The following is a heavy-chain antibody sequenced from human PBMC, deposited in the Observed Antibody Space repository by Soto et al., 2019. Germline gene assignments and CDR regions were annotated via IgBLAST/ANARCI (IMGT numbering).Heavy chain of an antibody. CDR3: ARLSPYVSSAYPLHY. Sequence: SQTLSLTCTVSGGSISSGSSYWVWISQTLGKGLDCIVSIFYLPNTSYNPSLWARVSISVDTSTNQFSLKLKSVTAADTAFFFCARLSPYVSSAYPLHYFGPATLVSVSS. CDR1: GGSISSGSSY. J-gene: IGHJ4*01. D-gene: IGHD3-22*01. V-gene: IGHV4-39*01. CDR2: IFYLPNT.